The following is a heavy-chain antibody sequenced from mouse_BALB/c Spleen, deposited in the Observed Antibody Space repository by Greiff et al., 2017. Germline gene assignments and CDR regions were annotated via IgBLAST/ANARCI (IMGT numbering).Heavy chain of an antibody. J-gene: IGHJ3*01. CDR3: AREYGNYS. D-gene: IGHD2-10*02. CDR1: GYAFSSYW. V-gene: IGHV1-80*01. Sequence: QVQLQQSGAELVRPGSSVKISCKASGYAFSSYWMNWVKQRPGQGLEWIGQIYPGDGDTNYNGKFKGKATLTADKSSSTAYMQLSSLTSEDSAVYFCAREYGNYSWGQGTLVTVSA. CDR2: IYPGDGDT.